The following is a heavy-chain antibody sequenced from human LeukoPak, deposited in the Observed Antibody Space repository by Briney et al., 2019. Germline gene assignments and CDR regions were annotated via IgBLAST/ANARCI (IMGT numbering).Heavy chain of an antibody. J-gene: IGHJ4*02. V-gene: IGHV3-21*01. CDR1: GFTFMTYS. CDR2: ISSSSSSYI. Sequence: GGSLRLSCAASGFTFMTYSMNWVRQAPGKGLEWVSSISSSSSSYIYYADSVKGRFTISRDNAKNSLYLQMNSLRAEDTAVYYCARDLGYFDWLHALDYWGQGTLVTVSS. D-gene: IGHD3-9*01. CDR3: ARDLGYFDWLHALDY.